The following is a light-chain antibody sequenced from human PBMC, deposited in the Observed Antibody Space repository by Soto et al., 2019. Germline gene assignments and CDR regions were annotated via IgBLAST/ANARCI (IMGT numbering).Light chain of an antibody. J-gene: IGKJ4*01. V-gene: IGKV3-15*01. CDR2: GAS. CDR1: QSVTSN. Sequence: EVVMAQSPVTLSVSPGEGATFSCRASQSVTSNLAWYQQKPGQAPRLLIYGASTRATGIPARFSGSGSGTEFTLTISGLQSEDFAVYYCQQYNNWPLTFGGGTEVEIK. CDR3: QQYNNWPLT.